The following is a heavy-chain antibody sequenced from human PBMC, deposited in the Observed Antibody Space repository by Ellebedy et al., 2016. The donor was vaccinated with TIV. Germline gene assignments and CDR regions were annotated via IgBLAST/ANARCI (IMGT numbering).Heavy chain of an antibody. Sequence: SETLSLXCAVYGGSFSDYYWSWIRQPPGKGLEWIGEINHSGSTNYNPSLKSRVTISVDTSKNQFSLKLSSVTAADTAVYYCARDEGYYYGMDVWGQGTTVTVSS. CDR1: GGSFSDYY. CDR3: ARDEGYYYGMDV. V-gene: IGHV4-34*01. CDR2: INHSGST. J-gene: IGHJ6*02.